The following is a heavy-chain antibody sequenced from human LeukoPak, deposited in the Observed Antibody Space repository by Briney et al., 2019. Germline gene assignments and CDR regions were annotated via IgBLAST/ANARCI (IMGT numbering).Heavy chain of an antibody. V-gene: IGHV3-48*01. CDR1: GFTFSSYN. J-gene: IGHJ4*02. D-gene: IGHD6-19*01. CDR3: AKGSSGWYPMISFDY. Sequence: GGSLRLSCAASGFTFSSYNMNWVRQAPGKGLEWVSYIGSASTTIYYADSVRGRFTISRDISKNTLFLQMNSLRAEDTAVYYCAKGSSGWYPMISFDYWGQGTLVTVSS. CDR2: IGSASTTI.